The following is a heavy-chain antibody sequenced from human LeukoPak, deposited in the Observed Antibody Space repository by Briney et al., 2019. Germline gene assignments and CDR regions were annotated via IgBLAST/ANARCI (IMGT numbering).Heavy chain of an antibody. CDR3: ARDGGPYSSPFGAPGPYYYYMDA. D-gene: IGHD6-6*01. CDR1: VGTFSSYA. Sequence: GASVKVSCKACVGTFSSYAISWVRQAPGQGLEWMGGIIPIFGTVNYAQKFQGRVTITTEESTSTAYIEMSRMRSEDTAVYYCARDGGPYSSPFGAPGPYYYYMDAWGKGTPVTVSS. CDR2: IIPIFGTV. J-gene: IGHJ6*03. V-gene: IGHV1-69*05.